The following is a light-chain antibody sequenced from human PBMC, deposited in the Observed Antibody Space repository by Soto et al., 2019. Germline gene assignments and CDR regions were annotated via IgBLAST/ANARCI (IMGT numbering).Light chain of an antibody. Sequence: QSVLTQPPSASGTPGQRVTISCSGSSSNIGNNYVYWYQHLPGTAPKLLIYSNNQRPSGVPDRFSASKSGSSASLAISGLRSEYEADYYCAAWDDSLNMVFGGGTKVTVL. V-gene: IGLV1-47*02. J-gene: IGLJ2*01. CDR2: SNN. CDR1: SSNIGNNY. CDR3: AAWDDSLNMV.